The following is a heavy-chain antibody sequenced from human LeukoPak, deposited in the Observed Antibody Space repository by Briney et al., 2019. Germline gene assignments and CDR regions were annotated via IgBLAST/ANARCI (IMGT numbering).Heavy chain of an antibody. V-gene: IGHV3-66*01. D-gene: IGHD6-19*01. J-gene: IGHJ4*02. CDR2: IYSGGST. Sequence: GGSLRLSCAASGFTVSTNYMSWVRQAPGKGLEWVSLIYSGGSTHYADSVRGRFTISRDNSKNTLFLQMNSLRDEDTAVYYCAKDKTRQSSGWFHFDYWGQGTLVTVSS. CDR3: AKDKTRQSSGWFHFDY. CDR1: GFTVSTNY.